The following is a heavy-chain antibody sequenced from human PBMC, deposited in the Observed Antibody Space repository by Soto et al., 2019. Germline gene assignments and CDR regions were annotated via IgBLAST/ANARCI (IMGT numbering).Heavy chain of an antibody. CDR3: ARGNSTGSHYHSGY. J-gene: IGHJ4*02. CDR2: ISRTGGTI. CDR1: GFSFHTFD. Sequence: EVQLVESGGGLVQPGGSLRLSCLTSGFSFHTFDMNWVRQAPGRGLEWVSSISRTGGTIYYADSVRGRFTVSRDNAVTYLSLQMSSLRDEDTAVYYCARGNSTGSHYHSGYWGQGTLVIVSS. V-gene: IGHV3-48*02. D-gene: IGHD3-10*01.